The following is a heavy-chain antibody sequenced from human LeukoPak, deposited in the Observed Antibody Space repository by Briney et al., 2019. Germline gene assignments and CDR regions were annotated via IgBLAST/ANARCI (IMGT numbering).Heavy chain of an antibody. CDR2: ISSDGSIT. D-gene: IGHD3-10*01. CDR1: GFTFSTYW. Sequence: GGSLRLSCAASGFTFSTYWMHWVRHAPGKGLVWVSRISSDGSITNYAASVKGRFTISRDNAKKSLFLQMNSLRTEDTAVYFCARGIFDYWGQGSLVTVSS. CDR3: ARGIFDY. J-gene: IGHJ4*02. V-gene: IGHV3-74*01.